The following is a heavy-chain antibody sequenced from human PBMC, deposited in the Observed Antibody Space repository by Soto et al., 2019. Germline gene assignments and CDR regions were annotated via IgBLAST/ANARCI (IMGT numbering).Heavy chain of an antibody. J-gene: IGHJ6*02. V-gene: IGHV1-2*04. Sequence: ASVKVSCKASGYTFTGYYMHWVRQAPGQGLEWMGWINPNSGGTNYAQKFQGWVTMNRDTSISTAYMELGRLRSDATAVYYCARDHIAARPRYYYYYGMDVWGQGTTVTVSS. CDR1: GYTFTGYY. D-gene: IGHD6-6*01. CDR3: ARDHIAARPRYYYYYGMDV. CDR2: INPNSGGT.